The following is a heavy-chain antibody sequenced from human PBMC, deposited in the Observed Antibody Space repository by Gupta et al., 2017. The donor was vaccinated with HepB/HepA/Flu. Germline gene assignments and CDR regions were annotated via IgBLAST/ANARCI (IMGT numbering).Heavy chain of an antibody. J-gene: IGHJ6*03. CDR1: GGSFSGYY. CDR2: INHSGST. CDR3: ARYLYYYYYMDV. Sequence: QVQLQQWGAGLLKPSETLSLTCAVYGGSFSGYYWSWIRQPPGKGLEWIGEINHSGSTNYNPSLKSRVTISVDTSKNQFSLKLSSVTAADTAVYYCARYLYYYYYMDVWGKGTTVTVSS. V-gene: IGHV4-34*01.